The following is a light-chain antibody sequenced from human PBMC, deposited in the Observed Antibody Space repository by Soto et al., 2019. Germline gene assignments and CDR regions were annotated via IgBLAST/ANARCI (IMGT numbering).Light chain of an antibody. CDR2: SNN. CDR3: QSYDSSLTGGI. V-gene: IGLV1-40*01. CDR1: SSNIGAGYD. J-gene: IGLJ2*01. Sequence: QSVLTQPPSVSGAPGQSVTISCTGSSSNIGAGYDVHWYQQLPGTAPKLLIYSNNNRPSGVPDRFSGSKSGTSASLAITGLQAEDEADYYCQSYDSSLTGGIFGGGTKVPS.